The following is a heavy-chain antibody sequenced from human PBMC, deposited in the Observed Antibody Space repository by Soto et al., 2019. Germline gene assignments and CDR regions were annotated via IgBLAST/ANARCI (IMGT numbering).Heavy chain of an antibody. CDR2: ISGSGGST. J-gene: IGHJ5*02. CDR1: GFTFSSYA. CDR3: AKDRIAVVPAASYNWFDP. D-gene: IGHD2-2*01. V-gene: IGHV3-23*01. Sequence: PGGSLRLSCAASGFTFSSYAMSWVRQAPGKGLEWVSAISGSGGSTYYADSVKGRFTISRDNSKNTLYLQMNSLRAEDTAVYYCAKDRIAVVPAASYNWFDPWGQGTLVTVSS.